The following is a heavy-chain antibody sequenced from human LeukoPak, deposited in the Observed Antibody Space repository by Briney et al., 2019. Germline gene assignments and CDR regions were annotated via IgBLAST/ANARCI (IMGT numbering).Heavy chain of an antibody. CDR1: GGSFSGYY. V-gene: IGHV4-34*01. D-gene: IGHD3-3*01. CDR2: INHSGST. CDR3: ARYGRTIFGGSLGGWFDP. J-gene: IGHJ5*02. Sequence: SETLSLTCAVYGGSFSGYYWSWIRQPPGKGLEWIGEINHSGSTNYNPSLKSRVTISVDTSKNQFSLKLSSVTAAVTAEDYCARYGRTIFGGSLGGWFDPWGQGTLVTVS.